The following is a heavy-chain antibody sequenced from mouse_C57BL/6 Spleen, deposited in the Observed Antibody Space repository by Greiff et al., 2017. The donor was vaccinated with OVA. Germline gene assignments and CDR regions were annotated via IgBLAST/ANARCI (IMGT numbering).Heavy chain of an antibody. CDR3: ERHEEGAYGSADYAMDY. CDR1: GYTFTEYT. CDR2: FYPGSGSI. D-gene: IGHD2-1*01. J-gene: IGHJ4*01. Sequence: VQLQQSGAELVKPGASVKLSCKASGYTFTEYTIHWVKQRSGQGLEWIGWFYPGSGSIKYNEKFKDKATLTTDKSYSTVYLELSSLPSEDSAVYFCERHEEGAYGSADYAMDYWGQGTSVTVSS. V-gene: IGHV1-62-2*01.